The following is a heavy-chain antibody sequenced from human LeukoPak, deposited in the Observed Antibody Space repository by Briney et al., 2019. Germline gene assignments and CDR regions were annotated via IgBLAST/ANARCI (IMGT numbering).Heavy chain of an antibody. CDR3: AKRGFRAPSGDDVLESLHL. CDR2: LEYDGTS. Sequence: PGGSLRLSCAASGLIFSKYGMHWVRQTPGKGLEWVAFLEYDGTSNYLDSVKGRFTNSRDNSESTLYLQMNSPQVEDTAIYYCAKRGFRAPSGDDVLESLHLWGQGTLVTVSS. V-gene: IGHV3-30*02. D-gene: IGHD2-21*01. CDR1: GLIFSKYG. J-gene: IGHJ1*01.